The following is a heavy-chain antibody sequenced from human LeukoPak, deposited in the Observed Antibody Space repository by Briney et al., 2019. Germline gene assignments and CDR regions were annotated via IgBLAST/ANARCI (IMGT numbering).Heavy chain of an antibody. CDR3: ARDSHILTGSYFDY. CDR1: GGTFSSYA. CDR2: IIPIFGTA. D-gene: IGHD3-9*01. J-gene: IGHJ4*02. V-gene: IGHV1-69*05. Sequence: ASVKVSCKASGGTFSSYAISWVRQAPGQGLEWMGRIIPIFGTANYAQKFQGRVTITTDESTSTAYMELSSLRSEDTAVYYCARDSHILTGSYFDYWGQGTLVTVSS.